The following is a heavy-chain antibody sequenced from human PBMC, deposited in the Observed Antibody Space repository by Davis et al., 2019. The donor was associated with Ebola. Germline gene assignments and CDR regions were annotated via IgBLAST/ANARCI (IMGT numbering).Heavy chain of an antibody. CDR1: RGSLSSSSYY. D-gene: IGHD3-16*01. CDR2: IYYSGST. Sequence: SETLSLTCTVSRGSLSSSSYYWGWIRQPPGKGLEWIGSIYYSGSTNYNPSLKSRVTISVDTSKNQLSLKLSSVTAADTAVYYCARGMGSYGPPGYWGQGTLVTVSS. CDR3: ARGMGSYGPPGY. J-gene: IGHJ4*02. V-gene: IGHV4-39*07.